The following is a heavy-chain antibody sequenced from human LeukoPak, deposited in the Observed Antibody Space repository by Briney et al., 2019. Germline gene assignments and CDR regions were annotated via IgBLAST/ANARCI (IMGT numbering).Heavy chain of an antibody. CDR3: ARAPRGGWFGP. D-gene: IGHD3-10*01. V-gene: IGHV4-59*01. Sequence: SETLSLTCTVSGGSITSYYWRWIRQPPGKGLEWIGYIYYSGSTTYNPSLKSRVTISVDTPKNQFSMKLSSVTAADTAVYYCARAPRGGWFGPWGQGTLVIVSS. J-gene: IGHJ5*02. CDR2: IYYSGST. CDR1: GGSITSYY.